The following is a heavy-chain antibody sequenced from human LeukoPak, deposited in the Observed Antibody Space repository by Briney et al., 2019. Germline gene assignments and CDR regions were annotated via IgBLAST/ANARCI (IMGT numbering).Heavy chain of an antibody. CDR2: TYYSGNT. CDR1: GGSIRGSSYY. J-gene: IGHJ4*02. D-gene: IGHD3-16*02. CDR3: AAYRSEFDY. V-gene: IGHV4-39*07. Sequence: SETLSLTCSVSGGSIRGSSYYWGWIRQPPGKGLEWIGSTYYSGNTYYNPSLKSRVTISLDTSKNQFSLKMNSVTAADTAVYYCAAYRSEFDYWGRGTLVTVSS.